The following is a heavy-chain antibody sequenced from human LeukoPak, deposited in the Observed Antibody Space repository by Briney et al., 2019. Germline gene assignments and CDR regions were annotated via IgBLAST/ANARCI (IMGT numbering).Heavy chain of an antibody. J-gene: IGHJ4*02. D-gene: IGHD5-24*01. Sequence: GASVKVSCKASGYTFTRYGVSWVRQAPGQGREWRGWISASNGNTAHAEKFQGRVTLTTDTSAGIAYMELRSLTSDDTAVYYCARDGMDRDGYNLPYFDYWGQGTLVTVSS. V-gene: IGHV1-18*01. CDR3: ARDGMDRDGYNLPYFDY. CDR1: GYTFTRYG. CDR2: ISASNGNT.